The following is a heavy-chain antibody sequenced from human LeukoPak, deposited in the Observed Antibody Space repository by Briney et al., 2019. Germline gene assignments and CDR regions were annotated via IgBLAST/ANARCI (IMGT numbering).Heavy chain of an antibody. Sequence: GGSLRLSCAASGFTFSSYGMPWVRQAPGKGLEWVAVIWYDGSNKYYADSVKGRFTISRDNSKNTLYLQMNSLRAEDTAVYYCARRITIFGVVKELDYWGQGTLVTVSS. CDR2: IWYDGSNK. CDR3: ARRITIFGVVKELDY. V-gene: IGHV3-33*01. D-gene: IGHD3-3*01. CDR1: GFTFSSYG. J-gene: IGHJ4*02.